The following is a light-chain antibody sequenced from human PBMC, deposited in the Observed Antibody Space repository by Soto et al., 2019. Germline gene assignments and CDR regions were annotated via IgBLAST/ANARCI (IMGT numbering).Light chain of an antibody. V-gene: IGLV2-14*01. CDR2: EVN. J-gene: IGLJ3*02. CDR3: SSYTCSSTLVV. CDR1: SSDVGGYNF. Sequence: QSALTQPASVSGSPGQSITISCTGTSSDVGGYNFVSWYQQHPGKAPRLMIFEVNNRPSGVSDRFSGSKSGNTASLTISGLQAEDEADYYCSSYTCSSTLVVFGGGTKLTVL.